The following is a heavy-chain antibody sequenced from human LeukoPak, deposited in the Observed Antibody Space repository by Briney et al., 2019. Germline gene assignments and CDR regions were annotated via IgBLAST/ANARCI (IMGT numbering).Heavy chain of an antibody. Sequence: ASVKLSCKASGYTFTSYGISWVRQSPGQGLEWMGWISAYNDNTNYAQKLQGRVTMTTDTSTNTAYMELRSLRSDDSAVYYCARVAPTGNNWLDPWGQGTLVTVSS. CDR2: ISAYNDNT. CDR3: ARVAPTGNNWLDP. CDR1: GYTFTSYG. V-gene: IGHV1-18*01. J-gene: IGHJ5*02. D-gene: IGHD2-15*01.